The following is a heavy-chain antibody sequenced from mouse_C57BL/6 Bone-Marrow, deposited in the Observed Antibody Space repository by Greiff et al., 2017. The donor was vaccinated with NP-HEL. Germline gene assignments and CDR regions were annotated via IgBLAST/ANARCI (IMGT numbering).Heavy chain of an antibody. J-gene: IGHJ1*03. D-gene: IGHD1-1*01. V-gene: IGHV1-63*01. Sequence: QVQLKESDAELVKPGASVKMSCKASGYTFTNYWIGWAKQRPGHGLEWIGDIYPGGGYTNYNEKFKGKATLTADKSSSTASMQFSSLTSEDSAIYYCARSHGLYWYFDVWGTGTTVTVSS. CDR1: GYTFTNYW. CDR2: IYPGGGYT. CDR3: ARSHGLYWYFDV.